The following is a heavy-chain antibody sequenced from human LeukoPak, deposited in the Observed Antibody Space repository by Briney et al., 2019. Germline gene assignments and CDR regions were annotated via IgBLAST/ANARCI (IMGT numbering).Heavy chain of an antibody. V-gene: IGHV3-53*01. CDR1: GFTVSSNY. D-gene: IGHD2-21*01. CDR2: IYSGGST. CDR3: ASVNGDGAEYFQH. Sequence: GGSLRLSCAASGFTVSSNYMSWVRQAPEKGLEWVSVIYSGGSTYYADSVKGRFTTPRDISKNTLYLQMNSLRAEDTAVYYCASVNGDGAEYFQHWGQGTLVTVSS. J-gene: IGHJ1*01.